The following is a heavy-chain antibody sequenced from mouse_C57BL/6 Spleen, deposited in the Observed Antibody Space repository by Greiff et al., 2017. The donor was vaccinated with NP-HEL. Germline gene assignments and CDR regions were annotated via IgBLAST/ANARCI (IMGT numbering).Heavy chain of an antibody. D-gene: IGHD4-1*01. J-gene: IGHJ2*01. CDR1: GFTFSSYA. CDR2: ISSGGDYI. V-gene: IGHV5-9-1*02. CDR3: TRDLTGTSYFDY. Sequence: EVKLVESGEGLVKPGGSLKLSCAASGFTFSSYAMSWVRQTPEKRLEWVAYISSGGDYIYYAYTVKGRFTISRDNARNTLYLQMSSLKSEDTAMYYCTRDLTGTSYFDYWGQGTTLTVSS.